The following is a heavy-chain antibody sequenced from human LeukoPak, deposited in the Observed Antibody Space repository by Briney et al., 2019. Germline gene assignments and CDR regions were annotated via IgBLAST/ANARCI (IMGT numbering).Heavy chain of an antibody. J-gene: IGHJ4*02. D-gene: IGHD3-22*01. CDR2: IYTSGST. CDR3: ARGEYYDSSGLIIDY. V-gene: IGHV4-4*09. Sequence: MTSETLSLTCTVSGGSISSYYWGWIRQPPGKGLEWIGYIYTSGSTNYNPSLKSRVTISVDTSKNQFSLKLSSVTAADTAVYYCARGEYYDSSGLIIDYWGQGTLVTVSS. CDR1: GGSISSYY.